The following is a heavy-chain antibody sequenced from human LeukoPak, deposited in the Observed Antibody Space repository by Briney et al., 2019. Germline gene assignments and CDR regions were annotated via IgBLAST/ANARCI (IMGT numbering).Heavy chain of an antibody. CDR3: AKLKLGYSSSWYYFDY. CDR2: ISGSGGST. D-gene: IGHD6-13*01. V-gene: IGHV3-23*01. J-gene: IGHJ4*02. Sequence: GSLRLSCAASGFTFSSYAMSWVRQAPGKGLEWVSAISGSGGSTYYADSVKGRFTISRDNSKNTLYLQMNSLRAEDTAVYYCAKLKLGYSSSWYYFDYWGQGTLVTVSS. CDR1: GFTFSSYA.